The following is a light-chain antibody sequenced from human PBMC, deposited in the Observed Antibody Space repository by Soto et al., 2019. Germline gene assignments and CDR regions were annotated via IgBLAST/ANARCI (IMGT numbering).Light chain of an antibody. CDR2: AAS. CDR3: QQASSFPLT. J-gene: IGKJ5*01. Sequence: DIQMTQSPSSVSASVGDRVTITCRASQHISSWLAWYQQKPGKAPKLLYAASSLQSGVPSRFSGSGSGTDFTLTIRSLQPEDFATYYCQQASSFPLTFGQGTRLEIK. CDR1: QHISSW. V-gene: IGKV1D-12*01.